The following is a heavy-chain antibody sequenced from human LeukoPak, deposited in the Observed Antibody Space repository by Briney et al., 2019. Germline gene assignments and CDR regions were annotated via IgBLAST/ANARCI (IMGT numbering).Heavy chain of an antibody. CDR2: ISSSGSTI. V-gene: IGHV3-48*04. CDR1: GFTFSSYW. CDR3: ASYRYYYGSGSYY. D-gene: IGHD3-10*01. J-gene: IGHJ4*02. Sequence: GGSLRLSCAASGFTFSSYWMSWARQAPGKGLEWVSYISSSGSTIYYADSVKGRFTISKDNAKNSLYLQMNSLRAEDTAVYYCASYRYYYGSGSYYWGQGTLVTVSS.